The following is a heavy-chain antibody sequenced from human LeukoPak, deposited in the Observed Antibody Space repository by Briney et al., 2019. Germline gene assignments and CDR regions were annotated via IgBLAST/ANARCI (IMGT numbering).Heavy chain of an antibody. J-gene: IGHJ6*03. CDR1: GFIFDDYA. CDR3: AKDNGYCYYYMDV. Sequence: SGGSLRLSCAASGFIFDDYAMHWVRQAPGKGLEWVSGISWSSDRIGYADSVKGRFTISRDNAKKSLYLQMNSLRTEDTALYYCAKDNGYCYYYMDVWGKGTTVTVSS. V-gene: IGHV3-9*01. CDR2: ISWSSDRI.